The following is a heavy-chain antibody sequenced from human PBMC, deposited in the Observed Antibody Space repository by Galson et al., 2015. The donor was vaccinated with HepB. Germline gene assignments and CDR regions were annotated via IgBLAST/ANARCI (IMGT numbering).Heavy chain of an antibody. CDR2: ISGSDGSP. J-gene: IGHJ4*02. V-gene: IGHV3-23*01. CDR3: AKSYFDVSGYLD. Sequence: SLRLSCAASGFTLTTYAMNWVRQAPGKGLEWVSGISGSDGSPHYGDSVKGRFTISRDNSKNTLYLQMHSLRAEDTAVYYCAKSYFDVSGYLDWGQGTLVTVSS. D-gene: IGHD3-22*01. CDR1: GFTLTTYA.